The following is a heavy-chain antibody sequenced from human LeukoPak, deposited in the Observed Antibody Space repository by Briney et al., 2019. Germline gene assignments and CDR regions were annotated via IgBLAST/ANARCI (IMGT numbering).Heavy chain of an antibody. V-gene: IGHV3-33*01. CDR3: ARGGDYVWGSYRVEIDY. Sequence: GGSLRLSCAASGSTFSSYGMHWVRQAPGKGLEWVAVIWYDGSNKYYADSVKGRFTISRDNSKNTLYLQMNSLRAEDTAVYYCARGGDYVWGSYRVEIDYWGQGTLVTVSS. J-gene: IGHJ4*02. CDR2: IWYDGSNK. D-gene: IGHD3-16*02. CDR1: GSTFSSYG.